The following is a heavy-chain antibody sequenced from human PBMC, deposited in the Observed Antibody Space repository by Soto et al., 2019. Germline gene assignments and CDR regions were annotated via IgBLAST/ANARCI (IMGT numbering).Heavy chain of an antibody. CDR1: GFTFSSYA. Sequence: EVQLLESGGGLVQPGGSLRLSCATSGFTFSSYAMHWVRQAPGKGLEWVSGISSGGDSSDYADSVKGRFTISRDYSKNTLYLQMNSLRVADTAVYYCARRDYGGNNRYFDLWGRGTLVTVSS. V-gene: IGHV3-23*01. CDR3: ARRDYGGNNRYFDL. CDR2: ISSGGDSS. D-gene: IGHD4-17*01. J-gene: IGHJ2*01.